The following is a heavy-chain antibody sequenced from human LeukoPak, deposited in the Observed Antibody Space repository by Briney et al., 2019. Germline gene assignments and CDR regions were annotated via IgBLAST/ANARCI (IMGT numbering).Heavy chain of an antibody. CDR3: ARGGAFGGNDAFDI. CDR2: IYYSGST. V-gene: IGHV4-59*01. CDR1: GGSISSYY. Sequence: KPSETLSLTCTVSGGSISSYYWSWIRQPPGKGLEWIGYIYYSGSTNYNPSLKSRVTISVDTSKNQFSLKLSSVTAADTALYYCARGGAFGGNDAFDIWGQGTMVTVSS. J-gene: IGHJ3*02. D-gene: IGHD4-23*01.